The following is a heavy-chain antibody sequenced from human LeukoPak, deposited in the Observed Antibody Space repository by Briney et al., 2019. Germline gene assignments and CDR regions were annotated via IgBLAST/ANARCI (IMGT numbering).Heavy chain of an antibody. CDR2: MNGDADST. J-gene: IGHJ4*02. Sequence: GGSLRLSCAGSGFTFSSYAMSWVRQAPGRGLEWVSAMNGDADSTHYADSVKGRFTISRDNSKSTLYLQMSSLRVEDTAVYYCAKDREPGYNLGLSYFDYWGQGALVTVSS. D-gene: IGHD1-1*01. V-gene: IGHV3-23*01. CDR3: AKDREPGYNLGLSYFDY. CDR1: GFTFSSYA.